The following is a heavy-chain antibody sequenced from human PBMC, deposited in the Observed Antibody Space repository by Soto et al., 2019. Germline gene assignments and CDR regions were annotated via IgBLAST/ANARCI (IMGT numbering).Heavy chain of an antibody. V-gene: IGHV1-8*01. CDR3: ARQYYYGMDV. J-gene: IGHJ6*02. CDR1: GYTFTSYD. CDR2: MNPKSDNT. Sequence: QVQLVQSGAEVRKPGASVKVSCKASGYTFTSYDINWVRQATGQGLEWMGWMNPKSDNTGYAQKFKGRVTMPRNTSISTAYMELSSLGSEDTAVYYCARQYYYGMDVWGQGTTVTVSS.